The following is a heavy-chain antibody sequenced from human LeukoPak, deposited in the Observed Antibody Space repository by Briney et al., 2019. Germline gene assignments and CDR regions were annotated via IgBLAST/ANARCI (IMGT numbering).Heavy chain of an antibody. CDR3: ARDANPWFEYAFDI. J-gene: IGHJ3*02. CDR2: IYSGGST. V-gene: IGHV3-53*01. D-gene: IGHD3-10*01. CDR1: GFTVSSNY. Sequence: PGGSLRLSCAASGFTVSSNYMSWVRQAPGKGLEWVSVIYSGGSTYYADSVKGRFTISRDNSKNTLYLQMNSLRAEDTAVYYCARDANPWFEYAFDIWGQGTMVTVSS.